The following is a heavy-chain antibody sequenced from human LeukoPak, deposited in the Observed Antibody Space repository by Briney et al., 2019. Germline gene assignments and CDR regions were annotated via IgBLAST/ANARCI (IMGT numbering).Heavy chain of an antibody. Sequence: SETLSLTCSVSGASISSYYWSWIRQPPGKTLEWIGYIYYTGSTNYNPSLKNRVTISADTSKSQFYLNVTSVTAADTAVYYCSRGSVARFDNWGQGILVTVSS. CDR1: GASISSYY. D-gene: IGHD6-19*01. V-gene: IGHV4-59*01. J-gene: IGHJ4*02. CDR3: SRGSVARFDN. CDR2: IYYTGST.